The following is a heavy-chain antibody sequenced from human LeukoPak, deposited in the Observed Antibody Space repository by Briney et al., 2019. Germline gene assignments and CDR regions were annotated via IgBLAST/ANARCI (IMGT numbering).Heavy chain of an antibody. CDR1: GGTFSSYA. Sequence: SVKVSCKASGGTFSSYAISWVRRAPGQGLEWMGRIIPILGIANYAKKFQGRVTITADKSTSTAYMELSSLRSEDTAVYYCARDLGNDYGDYVVFDYWGQGTLVTVSS. D-gene: IGHD4-17*01. CDR3: ARDLGNDYGDYVVFDY. J-gene: IGHJ4*02. CDR2: IIPILGIA. V-gene: IGHV1-69*04.